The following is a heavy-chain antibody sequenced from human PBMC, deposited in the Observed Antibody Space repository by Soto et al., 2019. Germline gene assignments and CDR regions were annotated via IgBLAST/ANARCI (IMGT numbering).Heavy chain of an antibody. CDR2: ISAYNGNT. CDR1: GYTFTSYG. D-gene: IGHD3-10*01. V-gene: IGHV1-18*01. Sequence: QVQLVQSGAEVKKPGASVKVSCKASGYTFTSYGISWVRQAPGQGLEWMGWISAYNGNTNYAQKLQGRVTMTTDTSTSTAYMELRSLGSYDTAVYYCASLGRGSGSFPPDAFDIWGQGTMVTVSS. CDR3: ASLGRGSGSFPPDAFDI. J-gene: IGHJ3*02.